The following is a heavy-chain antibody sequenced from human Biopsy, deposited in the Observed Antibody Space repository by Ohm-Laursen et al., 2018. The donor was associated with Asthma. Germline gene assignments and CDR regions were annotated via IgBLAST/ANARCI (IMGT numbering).Heavy chain of an antibody. Sequence: ASVKVSCKASGYNFISFAIHWVRQAPGQRLEWMGWVNAGNGNTKYSQKFQGRVSITRDTSASTAYMELRSLRSEDTATYYCARTYYDFLTGQVKDVFGVWGQGTMVTVSS. CDR3: ARTYYDFLTGQVKDVFGV. V-gene: IGHV1-3*01. CDR2: VNAGNGNT. CDR1: GYNFISFA. J-gene: IGHJ3*01. D-gene: IGHD3-9*01.